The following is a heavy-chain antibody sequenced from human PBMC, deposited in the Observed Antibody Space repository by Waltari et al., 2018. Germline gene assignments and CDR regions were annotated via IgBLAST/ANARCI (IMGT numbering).Heavy chain of an antibody. CDR2: IYYSGST. D-gene: IGHD5-18*01. Sequence: QLQLQESGPGLVKPSETLSLTCNVTGGPNSRSSYYWGWRRQPPGTGLEWIGSIYYSGSTYYNPSLKSRVTISVDTSKNQFSLKLSSVTAADTAVYYCARDQPRRYSYGRDTYYFDYWGQGTLVTVSS. CDR1: GGPNSRSSYY. V-gene: IGHV4-39*07. CDR3: ARDQPRRYSYGRDTYYFDY. J-gene: IGHJ4*02.